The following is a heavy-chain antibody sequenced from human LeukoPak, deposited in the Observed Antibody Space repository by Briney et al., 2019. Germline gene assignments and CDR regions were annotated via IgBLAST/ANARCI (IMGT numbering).Heavy chain of an antibody. CDR2: ISDSGGIA. D-gene: IGHD3-3*01. CDR1: GFTFSSYA. V-gene: IGHV3-23*01. J-gene: IGHJ4*02. CDR3: ASQYDFWSGYWVY. Sequence: GGSLRLSCAASGFTFSSYAMSWVRQAPGKGLEWVSAISDSGGIAYYADSVKGRFTISRDNSKNTLYLQMNSLRAEDTAVYYCASQYDFWSGYWVYWGQGTLVTVSS.